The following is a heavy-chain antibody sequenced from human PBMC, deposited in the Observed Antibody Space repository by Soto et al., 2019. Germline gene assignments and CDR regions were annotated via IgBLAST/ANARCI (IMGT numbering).Heavy chain of an antibody. Sequence: EVQLLESGGGLVQPGGSLRLSCAASGFTFSSYAMSWVRQAPGKGLEWVSAISGSGGSTYYADSVKGRFTISRDISKNRVNLQMTSLRAEDTAVYYCTTLRGFYCSSTRCSIRAHGMDVWGQGTTVTVSS. CDR3: TTLRGFYCSSTRCSIRAHGMDV. CDR1: GFTFSSYA. V-gene: IGHV3-23*01. J-gene: IGHJ6*02. D-gene: IGHD2-2*01. CDR2: ISGSGGST.